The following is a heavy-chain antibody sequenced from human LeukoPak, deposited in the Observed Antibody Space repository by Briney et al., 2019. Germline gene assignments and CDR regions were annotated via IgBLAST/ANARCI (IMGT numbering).Heavy chain of an antibody. V-gene: IGHV3-53*01. J-gene: IGHJ4*02. D-gene: IGHD4-17*01. Sequence: PGGSLRLSCTVSGFTVSSNSMSWVRQAPGKGLEWVSFIYSDNTHYSDSVKGRFTISRDNSKNTLYLQMNSLRAEDTAVYYCARDRSTVTTWVDYWGQGTLVTVSS. CDR2: IYSDNT. CDR1: GFTVSSNS. CDR3: ARDRSTVTTWVDY.